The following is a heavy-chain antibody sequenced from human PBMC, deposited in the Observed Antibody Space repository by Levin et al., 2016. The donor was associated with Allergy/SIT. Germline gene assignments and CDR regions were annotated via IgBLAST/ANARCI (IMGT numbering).Heavy chain of an antibody. CDR3: AKFHHGTPTAPLDY. Sequence: GGSLRLSCAASGFTFSSYSMNWVRQAPGKGLEWVSSISSSSSYIYYADSVKGRFTISRDNAKNSLYLQMNSLRAEDTAVYYCAKFHHGTPTAPLDYWGQGTLVTVSS. J-gene: IGHJ4*02. V-gene: IGHV3-21*01. D-gene: IGHD1-14*01. CDR2: ISSSSSYI. CDR1: GFTFSSYS.